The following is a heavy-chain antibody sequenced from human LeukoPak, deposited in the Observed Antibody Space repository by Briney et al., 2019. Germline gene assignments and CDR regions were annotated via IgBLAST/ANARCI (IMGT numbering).Heavy chain of an antibody. V-gene: IGHV4-59*01. CDR2: IYYSGST. D-gene: IGHD3-3*01. CDR3: ARVGLLRFWAFDI. CDR1: GGSISSYY. Sequence: SETLSLTCTVSGGSISSYYWSWIRQPPGKGLEWIGYIYYSGSTNYNLSLKSRVTISVDTSKNQFSLKLSSVTAADTAVYYCARVGLLRFWAFDIWGQGTMVTISS. J-gene: IGHJ3*02.